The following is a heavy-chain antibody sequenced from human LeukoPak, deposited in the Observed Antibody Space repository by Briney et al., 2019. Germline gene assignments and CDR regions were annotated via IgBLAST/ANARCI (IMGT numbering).Heavy chain of an antibody. CDR1: GFTFSSYA. D-gene: IGHD1-14*01. J-gene: IGHJ6*02. CDR3: ARNPDLTHYYGMDV. V-gene: IGHV3-30-3*01. CDR2: ISYDGSNK. Sequence: PGRSLRLSCAASGFTFSSYAMHWVRQAPGKGLEWVAVISYDGSNKYYADSVKGRFTISRDNSKNTLYLQMNSLRAEDTAVYYCARNPDLTHYYGMDVWGQGTTVTVSS.